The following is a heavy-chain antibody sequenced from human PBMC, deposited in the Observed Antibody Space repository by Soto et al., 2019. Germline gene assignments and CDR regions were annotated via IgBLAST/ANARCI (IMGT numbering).Heavy chain of an antibody. V-gene: IGHV3-23*01. D-gene: IGHD1-26*01. J-gene: IGHJ3*02. CDR1: GFTFSNYA. CDR2: ISAGGSST. Sequence: PGGSLRLSCAVSGFTFSNYAIHWVRQAPGKGLEWVSGISAGGSSTFYADSVKSRFTISRDNSMNTLYLHMNSLRAEDTAVYYCAKVYYSGTFPGAFDIWGQGTLVTVSS. CDR3: AKVYYSGTFPGAFDI.